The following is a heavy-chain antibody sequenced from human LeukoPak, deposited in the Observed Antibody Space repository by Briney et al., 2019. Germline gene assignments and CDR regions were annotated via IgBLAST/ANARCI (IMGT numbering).Heavy chain of an antibody. V-gene: IGHV1-46*01. CDR2: INPSGGST. Sequence: ASVKVSCKASGYTFTSYYMHWVRQAPGQGLEWMGIINPSGGSTSYAQKLQGRVTMTRDMSTSTVYMELSSLRSEDTAVYYCARSYDSSGYNAYIDYWGQGTLVTVSS. CDR1: GYTFTSYY. CDR3: ARSYDSSGYNAYIDY. D-gene: IGHD3-22*01. J-gene: IGHJ4*02.